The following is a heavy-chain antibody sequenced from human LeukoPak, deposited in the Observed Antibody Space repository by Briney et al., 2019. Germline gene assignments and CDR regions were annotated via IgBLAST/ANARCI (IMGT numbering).Heavy chain of an antibody. CDR1: GFTFSSYW. CDR3: AREEIVVVPAAIDPPYYYYGMDV. Sequence: GGSLRLSCAASGFTFSSYWMSWVRQAPGKGLEWVANIKQDGSEKYYVDSVKGRFTISRDNAKNSLYLQMNSLRAEDTAVYYCAREEIVVVPAAIDPPYYYYGMDVWGQGTTVTVSS. D-gene: IGHD2-2*02. J-gene: IGHJ6*02. V-gene: IGHV3-7*01. CDR2: IKQDGSEK.